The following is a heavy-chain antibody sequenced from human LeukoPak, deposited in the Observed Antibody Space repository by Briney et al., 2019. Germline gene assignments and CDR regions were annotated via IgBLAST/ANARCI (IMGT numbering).Heavy chain of an antibody. Sequence: PGGSLRLSCAASGFTFSSHWMSWVVQAPGKGLEWVANIKQDGSEKYYVDSVKGRFTISRDNAQNSLYLQMNSLRAEDTAVYYCAGVPGDESRSVYWGQGTLVTVSS. V-gene: IGHV3-7*04. CDR1: GFTFSSHW. J-gene: IGHJ4*02. D-gene: IGHD7-27*01. CDR3: AGVPGDESRSVY. CDR2: IKQDGSEK.